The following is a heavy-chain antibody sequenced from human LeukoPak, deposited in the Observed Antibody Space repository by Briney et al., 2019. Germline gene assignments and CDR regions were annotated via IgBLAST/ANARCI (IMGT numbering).Heavy chain of an antibody. V-gene: IGHV4-39*01. D-gene: IGHD3-22*01. Sequence: SETLSLTCTVSGGSISSSSYYWGWIRQPPGKGLEWIGSIYYSGSTYYNPSLKSRVTISVDTSKNQFSLKLSSVTAADTAVYYCARLYYYDSSGYVDPWGQGTLVTVSS. CDR3: ARLYYYDSSGYVDP. J-gene: IGHJ5*02. CDR1: GGSISSSSYY. CDR2: IYYSGST.